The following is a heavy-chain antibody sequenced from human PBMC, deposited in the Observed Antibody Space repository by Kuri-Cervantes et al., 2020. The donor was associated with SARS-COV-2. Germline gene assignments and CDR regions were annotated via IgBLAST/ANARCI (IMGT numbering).Heavy chain of an antibody. J-gene: IGHJ4*02. CDR3: ARHTQGDN. CDR1: GFTFNTSG. Sequence: GGSLRLSCAASGFTFNTSGMNWVRQAPGKGLEWVSRINSDGSTTNYADSVKGRFTISRDNAKNMLYLQMNSLRAEDTAVYYCARHTQGDNWGQGTLVTVSS. V-gene: IGHV3-74*01. CDR2: INSDGSTT.